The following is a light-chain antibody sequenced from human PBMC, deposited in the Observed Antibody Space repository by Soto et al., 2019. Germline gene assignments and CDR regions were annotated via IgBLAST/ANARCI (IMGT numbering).Light chain of an antibody. V-gene: IGKV3-20*01. J-gene: IGKJ1*01. CDR1: QSVSSSY. CDR3: QQYTSPPWT. CDR2: GAS. Sequence: EIVLTQSPGTLSLSPGERATLSCRASQSVSSSYLAWYQQKPGQAPRLLIYGASSRATGIPDRFSGSGSGTEFTLTVSSLQPDDFATYYCQQYTSPPWTFGQGTKVDIK.